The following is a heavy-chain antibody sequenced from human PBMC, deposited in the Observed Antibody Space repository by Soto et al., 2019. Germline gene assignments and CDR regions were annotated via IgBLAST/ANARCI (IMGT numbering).Heavy chain of an antibody. CDR1: GFTFSSYW. Sequence: GGSLRLSCAASGFTFSSYWMHWVRQAPGKGLVWVSRINSDGSSTSYADSVKGRFTISRDNAKNTLYLQMNSLRAEDTAVYYCATVHTGYSSGWYLGYYYYGMDVWGQGTTVTVSS. CDR3: ATVHTGYSSGWYLGYYYYGMDV. V-gene: IGHV3-74*01. D-gene: IGHD6-19*01. CDR2: INSDGSST. J-gene: IGHJ6*02.